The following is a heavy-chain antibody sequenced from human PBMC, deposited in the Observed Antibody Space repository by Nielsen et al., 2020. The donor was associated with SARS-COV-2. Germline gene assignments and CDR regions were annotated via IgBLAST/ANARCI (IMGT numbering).Heavy chain of an antibody. CDR3: ARDLGVGAWRKDYYGMDV. CDR2: IIPIFGTA. Sequence: SVKVSCKASGYTFNRFDISWVRQAPGQGLEWMGGIIPIFGTANYAQKFQGRVTITADESTSTAYMELSSLRSEDTAVYYCARDLGVGAWRKDYYGMDVWGQGTTVTVSS. J-gene: IGHJ6*02. D-gene: IGHD1-26*01. CDR1: GYTFNRFD. V-gene: IGHV1-69*13.